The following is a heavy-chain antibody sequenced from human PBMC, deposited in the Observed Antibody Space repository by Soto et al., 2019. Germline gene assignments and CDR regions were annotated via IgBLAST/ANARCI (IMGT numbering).Heavy chain of an antibody. Sequence: PGGSLRLSCAASGFTFSNAWMNWVRQAPGKGLEWVGFIRSKAYGGTTEYAASVKGRFTISRDDSKSIAYLQMNSLKTEDTAVYYCTREITIFVATDQYWGQGTLVTVSS. V-gene: IGHV3-49*04. J-gene: IGHJ4*02. CDR1: GFTFSNAW. CDR3: TREITIFVATDQY. D-gene: IGHD3-3*01. CDR2: IRSKAYGGTT.